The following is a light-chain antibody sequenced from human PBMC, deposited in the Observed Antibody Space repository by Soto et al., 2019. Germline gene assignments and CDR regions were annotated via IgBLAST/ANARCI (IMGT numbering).Light chain of an antibody. J-gene: IGLJ2*01. CDR2: LNSDGSH. V-gene: IGLV4-69*01. CDR1: SGHNSYA. CDR3: QTWDTGIVV. Sequence: QPVLTQSPSASASLGASVNLTCTLSSGHNSYAIAWHRQQPEKGPRYLMKLNSDGSHSKGDGIPDRFSGSSSGGERNLTISSLQSEDEADYYSQTWDTGIVVFGGGTKLTVL.